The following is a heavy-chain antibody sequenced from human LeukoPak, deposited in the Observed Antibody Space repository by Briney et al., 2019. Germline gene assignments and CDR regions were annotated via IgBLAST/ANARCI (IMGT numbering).Heavy chain of an antibody. CDR2: ISWNSGSI. J-gene: IGHJ4*02. CDR1: GFTFSSYA. D-gene: IGHD2-2*02. CDR3: AKAYCSSTSCYTFDY. V-gene: IGHV3-9*01. Sequence: PGGSLRLSCAASGFTFSSYAMHWVRQAPGKGLEWVSGISWNSGSIGYADSVKGRFAISRDNAKNSLYLQMNSLRAEDTALYYCAKAYCSSTSCYTFDYWGQGTLVTVSS.